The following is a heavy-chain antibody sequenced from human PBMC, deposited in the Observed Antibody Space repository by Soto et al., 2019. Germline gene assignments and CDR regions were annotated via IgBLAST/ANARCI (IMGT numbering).Heavy chain of an antibody. J-gene: IGHJ6*03. CDR2: ISPYNGNT. CDR3: ARAGTTGGFYYYYYMDV. CDR1: GYTFTSYG. Sequence: ASVKVSCKASGYTFTSYGISWVRQAPGQGLEWMGWISPYNGNTNYAQKLQGRVTMTTDTSTSTAYMELRSLRSDDTAVYYCARAGTTGGFYYYYYMDVWGKGTTVTVSS. D-gene: IGHD1-7*01. V-gene: IGHV1-18*01.